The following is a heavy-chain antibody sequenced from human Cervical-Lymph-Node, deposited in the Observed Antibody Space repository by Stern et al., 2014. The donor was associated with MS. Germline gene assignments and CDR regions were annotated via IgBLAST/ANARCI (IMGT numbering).Heavy chain of an antibody. CDR3: ARDFVDTAMITRSDYLDC. CDR1: GYTLTNYP. V-gene: IGHV7-4-1*02. Sequence: QVQLVQSGSELKKPGASVKVSCKASGYTLTNYPMNWVRQSPGQGLEWMGWINTNTVNSTYAQGFTGRFVFSVDTSVSTAYLQISSLKAEDTAVYYCARDFVDTAMITRSDYLDCWGQGTLVTVSS. D-gene: IGHD5-18*01. CDR2: INTNTVNS. J-gene: IGHJ4*02.